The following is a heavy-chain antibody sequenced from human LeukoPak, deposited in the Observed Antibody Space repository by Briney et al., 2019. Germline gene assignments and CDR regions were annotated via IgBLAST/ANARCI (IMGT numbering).Heavy chain of an antibody. V-gene: IGHV3-30*02. CDR2: IRYDGSNK. CDR1: GFTFSSYG. CDR3: ANRGDGELHSLTMGY. D-gene: IGHD1-26*01. Sequence: GGSLRLSCAASGFTFSSYGMHWVRQAPGKGLEWVAFIRYDGSNKYYADSVKGRFTISRDNSKNTLYLQMNSLRAEDTAVYYCANRGDGELHSLTMGYWGQGTLVTVSS. J-gene: IGHJ4*02.